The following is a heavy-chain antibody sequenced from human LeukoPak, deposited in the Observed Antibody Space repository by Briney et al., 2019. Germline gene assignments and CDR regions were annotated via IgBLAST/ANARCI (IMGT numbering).Heavy chain of an antibody. CDR3: ARPSTYYDSSGYIDY. V-gene: IGHV5-51*01. Sequence: RGESLNISCQGSGYSFTTYWIGWVRPIPGKGLGWMGLIYPGDSDTRYSPSFQGQVTISANKSISTAYLQWSSLKASDTAMYYCARPSTYYDSSGYIDYWGQGTLVTVSS. CDR2: IYPGDSDT. CDR1: GYSFTTYW. D-gene: IGHD3-22*01. J-gene: IGHJ4*02.